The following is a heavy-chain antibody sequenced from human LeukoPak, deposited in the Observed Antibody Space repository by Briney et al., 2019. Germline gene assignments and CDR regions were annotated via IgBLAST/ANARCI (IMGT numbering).Heavy chain of an antibody. V-gene: IGHV4-59*08. D-gene: IGHD4-17*01. J-gene: IGHJ4*02. CDR3: ARHRGYGDYSFDY. CDR2: IYYSGST. Sequence: KTSETLSLTCTVSGGPISSYYWSWLRQPPGKGLEWIGYIYYSGSTNYNPSLKSRVTISVDTSKNQFSLKLSSVTAADTAVYYCARHRGYGDYSFDYWGQGSLVTVSS. CDR1: GGPISSYY.